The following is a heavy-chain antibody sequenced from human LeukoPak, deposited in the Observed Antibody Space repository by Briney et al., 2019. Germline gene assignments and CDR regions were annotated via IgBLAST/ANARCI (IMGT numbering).Heavy chain of an antibody. CDR2: VSHGRST. J-gene: IGHJ3*02. V-gene: IGHV4-34*01. Sequence: TSETLSLTCTVSGGSISSYYWSWIRQPPGKGLEWIGEVSHGRSTNYNPSLKSRLTMSLDTSKNLFSLRLTSVTAADTAVYYCARLWGLLDAFDTWGQGTMVTVSS. D-gene: IGHD1-26*01. CDR3: ARLWGLLDAFDT. CDR1: GGSISSYY.